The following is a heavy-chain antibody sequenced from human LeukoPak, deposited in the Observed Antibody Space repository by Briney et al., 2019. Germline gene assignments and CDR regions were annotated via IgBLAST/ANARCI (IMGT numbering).Heavy chain of an antibody. J-gene: IGHJ3*02. D-gene: IGHD2-2*01. V-gene: IGHV1-69*01. Sequence: ASVKVSCKASGGTFSSYAISWVRQAPGQGLEWMGGIIPIFGTANYAQKFQGRVTITADESTSTAYMELSSLRSEDTAVYYCARLVADIVVVPAADAFGIWGQGTMVTVSS. CDR3: ARLVADIVVVPAADAFGI. CDR1: GGTFSSYA. CDR2: IIPIFGTA.